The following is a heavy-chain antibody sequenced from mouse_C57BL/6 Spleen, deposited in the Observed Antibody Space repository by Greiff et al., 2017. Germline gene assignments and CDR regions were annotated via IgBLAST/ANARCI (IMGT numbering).Heavy chain of an antibody. D-gene: IGHD1-1*01. CDR3: ARLLITTVVDDLDF. CDR2: ISGGGGNT. J-gene: IGHJ2*01. Sequence: EVKVVESGGGLVKPGGSLKLSCAASGFTFSSYTMSWVRQTPEKRLEWVATISGGGGNTYYPDSVKGRFTISRDNAKNTLYLQMSSLRSEDTALYYCARLLITTVVDDLDFWGQGTTLTVSS. CDR1: GFTFSSYT. V-gene: IGHV5-9*01.